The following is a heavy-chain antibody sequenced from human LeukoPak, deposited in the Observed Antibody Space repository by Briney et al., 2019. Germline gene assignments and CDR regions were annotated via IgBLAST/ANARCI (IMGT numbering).Heavy chain of an antibody. CDR1: GFTFSTYW. V-gene: IGHV3-7*01. Sequence: GGSLRLSCAASGFTFSTYWMSWVRQAPGKGLEWVANIELDGSEKYYVDSVKGRFTISRGNAKNSLYLQMNSLRAEDTAVYYCATLALGSGWPDYWGQGTLVTVFS. CDR3: ATLALGSGWPDY. CDR2: IELDGSEK. J-gene: IGHJ4*02. D-gene: IGHD6-19*01.